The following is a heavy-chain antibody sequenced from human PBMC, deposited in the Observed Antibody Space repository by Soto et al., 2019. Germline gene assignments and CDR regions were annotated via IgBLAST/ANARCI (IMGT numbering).Heavy chain of an antibody. J-gene: IGHJ4*02. Sequence: SVKVSCEASGYTFTSYGISWVRQAPVQGLEWMGWISAYNGNTNYAQKLQGRVTMTTDTSTSTAYMELRSLRSDDTAVYYCARDPLTIFGVVIINGPLDYWGQGTLVTVSS. V-gene: IGHV1-18*01. CDR2: ISAYNGNT. CDR3: ARDPLTIFGVVIINGPLDY. D-gene: IGHD3-3*01. CDR1: GYTFTSYG.